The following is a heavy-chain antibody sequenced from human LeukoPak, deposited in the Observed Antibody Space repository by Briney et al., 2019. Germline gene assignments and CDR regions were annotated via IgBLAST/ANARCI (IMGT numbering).Heavy chain of an antibody. CDR1: GFTFSSYG. Sequence: QAGRSLRLSCAASGFTFSSYGMHWVRQAPGKGLEWVAFIRYDGSNKYYADSVKGRFTISRDNSKNTLYLQMNSLRAEDTAVYYCAKDLLRFLEWFPSPGYWGQGTLVTVSS. CDR2: IRYDGSNK. CDR3: AKDLLRFLEWFPSPGY. J-gene: IGHJ4*02. V-gene: IGHV3-30*02. D-gene: IGHD3-3*01.